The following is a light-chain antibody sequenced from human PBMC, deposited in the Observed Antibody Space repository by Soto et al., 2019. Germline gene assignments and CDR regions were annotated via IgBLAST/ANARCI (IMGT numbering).Light chain of an antibody. V-gene: IGKV1-39*01. CDR2: AAS. J-gene: IGKJ3*01. CDR1: QSISSY. Sequence: DIQMTQSPSSLSASVGGRVTITCRASQSISSYLNWYQQKPGKAPKLLIYAASSLQSGVPSRFSGSGSGTEFTLTISSLQPEDFATYFCQQLNSFPPLFTFGPGTKVDIK. CDR3: QQLNSFPPLFT.